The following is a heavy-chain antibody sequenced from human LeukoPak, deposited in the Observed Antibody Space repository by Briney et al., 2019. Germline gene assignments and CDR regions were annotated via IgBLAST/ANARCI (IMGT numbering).Heavy chain of an antibody. CDR3: ARVRYCSSTSCCLAFDI. J-gene: IGHJ3*02. CDR2: INHSGST. D-gene: IGHD2-2*01. Sequence: SETLSLTCAVYGGSFSGYYWSWIRQPPGKGLEWIGEINHSGSTSYNPSLKSRVTISVDTPKNQFSLKLSSVTAADTAVYYCARVRYCSSTSCCLAFDIWGQGTMVTVSS. V-gene: IGHV4-34*01. CDR1: GGSFSGYY.